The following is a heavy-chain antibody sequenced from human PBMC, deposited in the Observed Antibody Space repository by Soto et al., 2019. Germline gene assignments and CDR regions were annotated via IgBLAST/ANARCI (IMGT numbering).Heavy chain of an antibody. CDR1: SSDVATCL. V-gene: IGHV5-51*01. D-gene: IGHD5-12*01. CDR3: AIGRGHGLAHLFYP. CDR2: LYPGDSKI. J-gene: IGHJ5*02. Sequence: GEALQISGKPSSSDVATCLVARVRQMPGKGLEWMGILYPGDSKIRYSQSFRGQVTISVDESINTAYLEWSNLKASDSARYYCAIGRGHGLAHLFYPCGQGTPVTGAS.